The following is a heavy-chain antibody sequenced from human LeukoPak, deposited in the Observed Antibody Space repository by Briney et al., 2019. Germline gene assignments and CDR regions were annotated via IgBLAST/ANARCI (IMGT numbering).Heavy chain of an antibody. CDR2: IYYDGDT. V-gene: IGHV4-39*01. D-gene: IGHD1-14*01. CDR3: ARRGHIRTPPV. J-gene: IGHJ4*02. CDR1: GGLMISINYY. Sequence: SDTLSLTCSVSGGLMISINYYCVWIRQPPGKGLEWVGSIYYDGDTYSNPSLGSRVAISVDTSRNQFSLKLSSLTAADTAVYYCARRGHIRTPPVWGQGTLVTVSS.